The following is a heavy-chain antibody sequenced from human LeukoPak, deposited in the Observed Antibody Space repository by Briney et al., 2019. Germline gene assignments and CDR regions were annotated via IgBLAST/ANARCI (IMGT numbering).Heavy chain of an antibody. Sequence: GGSLRLSCAASGFTFSDYYMSWIRQAPGKGLEWVSYISSSSSYTNYADSVKGRFTISRDNAKNSLYPQMNSLRAEDTAVYYCARGRDYGDPGDYWGQGTLVTVSS. CDR3: ARGRDYGDPGDY. CDR1: GFTFSDYY. CDR2: ISSSSSYT. J-gene: IGHJ4*02. V-gene: IGHV3-11*06. D-gene: IGHD4-17*01.